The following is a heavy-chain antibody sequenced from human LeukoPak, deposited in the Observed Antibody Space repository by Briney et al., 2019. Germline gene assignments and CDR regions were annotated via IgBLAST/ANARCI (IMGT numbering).Heavy chain of an antibody. CDR3: AKARYFDY. V-gene: IGHV3-23*01. J-gene: IGHJ4*02. CDR2: ISDSGGRT. CDR1: GITLSNYG. Sequence: GGSLRLSCAVSGITLSNYGMSWVRQAPGKGLEWVAGISDSGGRTNYADSVKGRFTISRDNSKNTLYLQMNSLRAEDTAVYYCAKARYFDYWGQGTLVTVSS.